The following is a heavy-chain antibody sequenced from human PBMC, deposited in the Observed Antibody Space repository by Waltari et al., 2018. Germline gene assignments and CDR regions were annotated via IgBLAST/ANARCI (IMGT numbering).Heavy chain of an antibody. D-gene: IGHD3-22*01. CDR3: ATNYYDIAGRAFDI. Sequence: QVQLVESGGGVVQPGGSLRLSCAASGFTFSSYGMHWVLQAQGKGVEWVAFIRYDGSNKYYADSVKGRFTISRDNSKNTLYLQMNSLRAEDTAVYYCATNYYDIAGRAFDIWGQGTMVTVSS. CDR1: GFTFSSYG. V-gene: IGHV3-30*02. J-gene: IGHJ3*02. CDR2: IRYDGSNK.